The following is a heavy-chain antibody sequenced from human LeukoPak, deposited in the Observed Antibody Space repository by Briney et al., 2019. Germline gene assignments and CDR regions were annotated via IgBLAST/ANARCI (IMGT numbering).Heavy chain of an antibody. D-gene: IGHD3-22*01. V-gene: IGHV3-66*01. J-gene: IGHJ4*02. CDR3: ARASLPPAYYDSSGGDY. CDR2: IYSGGST. Sequence: GGSLRLSCAASGFTVSSNYMSWVRQAPGKGLEWVSVIYSGGSTYYADSVKGRFTISRDNSKNTLYLQMNSLRAEDTAVYYCARASLPPAYYDSSGGDYWGQGTLVAVSS. CDR1: GFTVSSNY.